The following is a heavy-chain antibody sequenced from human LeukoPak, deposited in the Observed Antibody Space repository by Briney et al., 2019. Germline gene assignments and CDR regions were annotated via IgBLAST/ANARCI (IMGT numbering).Heavy chain of an antibody. D-gene: IGHD6-13*01. CDR2: IWYDGSNK. J-gene: IGHJ5*02. CDR3: ARDSLNRIAAAGISIRWFDP. Sequence: GGSLRLSCAASGFTFSSYGMHWVRQAPGKGLEWVAVIWYDGSNKYYADSEKGRFTISRDKSKNTLYLQMNSLRAEDTAVYYCARDSLNRIAAAGISIRWFDPWGQGTLVTVSS. V-gene: IGHV3-30*19. CDR1: GFTFSSYG.